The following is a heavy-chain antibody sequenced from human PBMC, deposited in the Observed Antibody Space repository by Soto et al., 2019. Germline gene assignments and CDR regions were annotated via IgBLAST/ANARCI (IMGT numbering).Heavy chain of an antibody. J-gene: IGHJ4*02. CDR3: AREALYSSGWYYSDY. Sequence: ASVKVSCKASGYTFNTYGSSWVRQAPGQGLEWMGWISAYNGNTNYAEKVRGRVTMTTDTSTSTAYMELRSLRSDDTAVYYCAREALYSSGWYYSDYWGQGTPVTVSS. CDR1: GYTFNTYG. D-gene: IGHD6-13*01. V-gene: IGHV1-18*01. CDR2: ISAYNGNT.